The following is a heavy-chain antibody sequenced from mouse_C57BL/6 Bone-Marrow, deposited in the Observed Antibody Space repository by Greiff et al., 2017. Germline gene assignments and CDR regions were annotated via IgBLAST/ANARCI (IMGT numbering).Heavy chain of an antibody. J-gene: IGHJ1*03. CDR2: IYPRSGNT. CDR1: GYTFTSYG. CDR3: ARRDGSSFYWYFDV. V-gene: IGHV1-81*01. D-gene: IGHD1-1*01. Sequence: QVQLQQSGAELARPGASVKLSCKASGYTFTSYGISWVKQRTGQGLEWIGEIYPRSGNTYYNEKFKGKATLTADKSSSTAYMELRSLTSEDSAVYFCARRDGSSFYWYFDVWGTGTTVTVSS.